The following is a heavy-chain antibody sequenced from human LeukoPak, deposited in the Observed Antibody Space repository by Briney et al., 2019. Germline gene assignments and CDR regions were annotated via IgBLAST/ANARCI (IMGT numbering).Heavy chain of an antibody. D-gene: IGHD6-13*01. CDR1: GGSFSGYY. CDR2: INHSGST. Sequence: PSETLSLTCAVYGGSFSGYYWSWIRQPPGKGLEWIGEINHSGSTNYNPSLKSRVTISVDTSKNQFSLKLSSVTAADTAVYYCASSYSIMGGFDPWGQGTLVTVSS. V-gene: IGHV4-34*01. J-gene: IGHJ5*02. CDR3: ASSYSIMGGFDP.